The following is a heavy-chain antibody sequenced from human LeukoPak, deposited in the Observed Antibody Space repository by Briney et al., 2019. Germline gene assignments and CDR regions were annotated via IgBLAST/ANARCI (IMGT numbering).Heavy chain of an antibody. CDR2: IYYSGST. CDR1: GASFSSSTYY. J-gene: IGHJ4*02. CDR3: ARHAGGIAAAGTRPFDY. D-gene: IGHD6-13*01. Sequence: SETLSLTCAVSGASFSSSTYYWGWIRQPPGKGLEWIGSIYYSGSTYYNPSLKSRVTMSVDTSKNQFSLKLSSVTAADTAVYYCARHAGGIAAAGTRPFDYWGQGTLVTVSS. V-gene: IGHV4-39*01.